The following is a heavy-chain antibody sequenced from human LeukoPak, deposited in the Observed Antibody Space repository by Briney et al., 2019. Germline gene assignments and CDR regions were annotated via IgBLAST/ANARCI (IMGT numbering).Heavy chain of an antibody. CDR1: GGTFSSYA. CDR3: AIQSLITMVRGDYYYYGMDV. V-gene: IGHV1-18*01. J-gene: IGHJ6*02. D-gene: IGHD3-10*01. CDR2: ISAYNGNT. Sequence: ASVKVPCKASGGTFSSYAISWVRQAPGQGLEWMGWISAYNGNTNYAQKLQGRVTMTEDTSTDTAYMELSSLRSEDTAVYYCAIQSLITMVRGDYYYYGMDVWGQGTTVTVSS.